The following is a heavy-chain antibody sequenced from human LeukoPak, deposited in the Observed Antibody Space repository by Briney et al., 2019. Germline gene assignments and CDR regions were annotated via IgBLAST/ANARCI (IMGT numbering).Heavy chain of an antibody. D-gene: IGHD3-9*01. CDR3: ARDLSYGSLDC. Sequence: GGSLRLSCAASGFSFKNHGFYWVRQAPGKGLEWVAIIWSDGSQKYYADSVKSRFTISRDNSKNTVYLQMNSLRAEDTAMYYCARDLSYGSLDCRGQGTLVTVSS. CDR2: IWSDGSQK. V-gene: IGHV3-33*07. J-gene: IGHJ4*02. CDR1: GFSFKNHG.